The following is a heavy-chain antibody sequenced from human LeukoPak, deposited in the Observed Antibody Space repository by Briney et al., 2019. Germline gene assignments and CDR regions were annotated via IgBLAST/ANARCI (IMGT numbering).Heavy chain of an antibody. J-gene: IGHJ4*02. D-gene: IGHD3-3*01. CDR1: GFTFSTYW. CDR2: IKHDGSEQ. Sequence: PGGSLRLSCAASGFTFSTYWMTWVHQAPGKGLEWVANIKHDGSEQYYVDSVKGRFTISRDNAKNSLYLQMNSLRADDTAVYYCARAPREWLLGYYFDYWGQGTLVTVSS. CDR3: ARAPREWLLGYYFDY. V-gene: IGHV3-7*01.